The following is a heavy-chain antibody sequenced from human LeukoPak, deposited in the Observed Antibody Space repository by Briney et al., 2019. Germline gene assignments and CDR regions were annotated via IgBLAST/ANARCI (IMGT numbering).Heavy chain of an antibody. J-gene: IGHJ4*02. V-gene: IGHV3-33*01. CDR1: GFTFSSYG. CDR3: ARAVRCSGGSCYPTPDY. CDR2: IWYDGSNK. Sequence: GGSLRLSCAASGFTFSSYGMHWVRQAPGKGLEWVAVIWYDGSNKYYADPVKGRFTISRDNSKNTLYLQMNSLRAEDTAVYYCARAVRCSGGSCYPTPDYWGQGTLVTVSS. D-gene: IGHD2-15*01.